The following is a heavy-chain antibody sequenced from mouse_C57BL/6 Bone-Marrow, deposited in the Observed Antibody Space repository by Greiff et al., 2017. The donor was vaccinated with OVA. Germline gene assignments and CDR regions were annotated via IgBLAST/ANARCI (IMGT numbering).Heavy chain of an antibody. D-gene: IGHD2-1*01. Sequence: VQLQQPGAELVMPGASVKLSCKASGYTFTSYWMHWVKQRPGQGLEWIGEIDPSDSYTNYNQKFKGKSTLTVDKSSSTAYMQLSSLTSEDSAVYYCARMDGNYDAMDYWGQGTSVTVSS. CDR3: ARMDGNYDAMDY. V-gene: IGHV1-69*01. CDR2: IDPSDSYT. J-gene: IGHJ4*01. CDR1: GYTFTSYW.